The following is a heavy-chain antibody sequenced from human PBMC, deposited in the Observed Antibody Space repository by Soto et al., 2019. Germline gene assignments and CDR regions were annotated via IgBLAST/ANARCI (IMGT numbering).Heavy chain of an antibody. CDR3: ARDPSRYDFWSGYYPYFDY. Sequence: GASVKVSCKASGYTFTSYYMHWVRQAPGQGLEWMGIINPSGGGTSYAQKFQGRVTMTRDTSTSTVYMELSGLRSEDTAVYYCARDPSRYDFWSGYYPYFDYWGQGTLVTVSS. D-gene: IGHD3-3*01. V-gene: IGHV1-46*03. J-gene: IGHJ4*02. CDR2: INPSGGGT. CDR1: GYTFTSYY.